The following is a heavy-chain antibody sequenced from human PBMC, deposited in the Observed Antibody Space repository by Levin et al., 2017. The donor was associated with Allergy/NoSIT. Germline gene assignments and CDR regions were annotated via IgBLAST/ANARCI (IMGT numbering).Heavy chain of an antibody. J-gene: IGHJ6*02. CDR2: VNPNSGNT. D-gene: IGHD2-2*01. V-gene: IGHV1-8*01. Sequence: ASVKVSCKASGYTFGTYDITWVRQPTGQGLEWMGWVNPNSGNTGYAQKFRGRVTMTTNTAINTAYMELSSLRSDDTGVYSCAGALRNQLLSDVWGQGTTVTVSS. CDR1: GYTFGTYD. CDR3: AGALRNQLLSDV.